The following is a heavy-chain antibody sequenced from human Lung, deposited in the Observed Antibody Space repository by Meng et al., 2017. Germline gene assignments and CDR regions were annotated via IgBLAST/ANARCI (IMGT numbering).Heavy chain of an antibody. D-gene: IGHD6-25*01. J-gene: IGHJ4*02. V-gene: IGHV1-2*06. CDR3: ARDEDISAAGKLFGDY. Sequence: QVKLVQSGAGVKTPGASVKVHCKASGYTFPDYWLHWVRRAPGQGLEWMGRINPKSGDTHYAQKFQARVTMTGDTSISTAYMELSGLRSDDTAMYYCARDEDISAAGKLFGDYWGQGTLVTVSS. CDR1: GYTFPDYW. CDR2: INPKSGDT.